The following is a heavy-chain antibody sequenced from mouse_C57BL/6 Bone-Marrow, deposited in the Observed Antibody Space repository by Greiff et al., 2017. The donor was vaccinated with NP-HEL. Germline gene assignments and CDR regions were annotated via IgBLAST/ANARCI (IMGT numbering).Heavy chain of an antibody. J-gene: IGHJ2*01. CDR2: IYPGSGNT. CDR3: ARRDYDVDFDY. CDR1: GYSFTSYY. Sequence: VQVVESGPELVKPGASVKISCKASGYSFTSYYIHWVKQRPGQGLEWIGWIYPGSGNTKYNEKFKGKATLTADTSSSTAYMQLSSLTSEDSAVYYCARRDYDVDFDYWGQGTTLTVSS. D-gene: IGHD2-4*01. V-gene: IGHV1-66*01.